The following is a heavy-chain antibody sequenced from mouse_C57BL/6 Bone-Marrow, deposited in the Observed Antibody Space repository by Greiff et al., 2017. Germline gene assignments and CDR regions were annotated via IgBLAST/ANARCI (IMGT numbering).Heavy chain of an antibody. CDR3: AREDYYSNYGWFAY. V-gene: IGHV1-81*01. CDR2: IYPRSGNT. D-gene: IGHD2-5*01. CDR1: GYTFTSSG. Sequence: VQGVESGAELARPGASVQLSCKASGYTFTSSGISWVKQRTGQGLEWIGQIYPRSGNTYYNEKFKGKAPLTADNSSSPAYMELRSLTSEGCAVYFCAREDYYSNYGWFAYWGQGTLV. J-gene: IGHJ3*01.